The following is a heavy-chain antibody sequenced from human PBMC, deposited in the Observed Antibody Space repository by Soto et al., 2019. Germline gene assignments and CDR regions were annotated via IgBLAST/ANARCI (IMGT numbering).Heavy chain of an antibody. V-gene: IGHV4-59*01. CDR3: AKYGDYWFFDY. CDR2: IYYSGST. J-gene: IGHJ4*02. CDR1: CGSITGYY. Sequence: PSETLSLTCTFSCGSITGYYWSWIRQPPGKGLEWIGYIYYSGSTNSNPSLKSRVAMSVDTSKNQFSLKLTSVTAADTAMYYCAKYGDYWFFDYWGQGTLVTVSS. D-gene: IGHD4-17*01.